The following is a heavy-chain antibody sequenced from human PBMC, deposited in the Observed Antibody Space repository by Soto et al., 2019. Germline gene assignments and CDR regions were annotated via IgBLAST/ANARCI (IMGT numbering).Heavy chain of an antibody. CDR1: GFTFSSYA. D-gene: IGHD3-10*01. J-gene: IGHJ6*02. Sequence: PVGSLRLSCAASGFTFSSYAMHWVRQAPGKGLEWVAVISYDGSNKYYADSVKGRFTISRDISKNTLYLQMNSLRAEDTAVYYCARAGGMDVWGQGTTVTVSS. CDR3: ARAGGMDV. CDR2: ISYDGSNK. V-gene: IGHV3-30-3*01.